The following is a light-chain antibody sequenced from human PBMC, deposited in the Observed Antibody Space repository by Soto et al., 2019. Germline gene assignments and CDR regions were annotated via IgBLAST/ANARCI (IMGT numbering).Light chain of an antibody. J-gene: IGKJ3*01. CDR1: QSVSGH. V-gene: IGKV3-11*01. CDR3: QPRSSWLPVFT. CDR2: DTS. Sequence: IVLTQSPATLSLSPGERVSLSCRASQSVSGHLTWYQQKPGQRPRRLIYDTSKRATGVPARISVSGSGTDSTLTIGNLVPEDFAVHYCQPRSSWLPVFTVGPGTTVDVK.